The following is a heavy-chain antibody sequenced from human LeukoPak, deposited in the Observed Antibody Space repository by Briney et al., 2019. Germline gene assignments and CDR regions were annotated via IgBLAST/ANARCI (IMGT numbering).Heavy chain of an antibody. CDR2: IYHSGST. J-gene: IGHJ5*02. CDR1: GYSISSGYC. V-gene: IGHV4-38-2*01. CDR3: ARRNIAAAVYWFDP. Sequence: KPSETLSLTCAVSGYSISSGYCWGWIRQPPGKGLEWIGSIYHSGSTYYNPSLKSRVTISVDTSKNQFSLKLSSVTAADTAVYYCARRNIAAAVYWFDPWGQGTLVTVSS. D-gene: IGHD6-13*01.